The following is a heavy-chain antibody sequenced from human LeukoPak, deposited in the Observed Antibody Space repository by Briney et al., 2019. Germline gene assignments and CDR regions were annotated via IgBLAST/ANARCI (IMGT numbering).Heavy chain of an antibody. J-gene: IGHJ4*02. CDR3: ASAKSITIFGVDPYYFDY. CDR1: GFTFNNYG. D-gene: IGHD3-3*01. CDR2: ISYDGRNI. V-gene: IGHV3-30*03. Sequence: PGGSLRLSCAASGFTFNNYGMHWVRQAPGKGLEWVAVISYDGRNIHYPDSVKGRFTISRDNAKNSLYLQMNSLRAEDTAVYYCASAKSITIFGVDPYYFDYWGQGTLVTVSS.